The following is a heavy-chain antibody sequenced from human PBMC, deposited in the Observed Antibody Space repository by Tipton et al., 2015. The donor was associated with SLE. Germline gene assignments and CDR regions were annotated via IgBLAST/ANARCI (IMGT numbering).Heavy chain of an antibody. CDR1: GGSISTGGDS. J-gene: IGHJ4*02. Sequence: TLSLTCTVSGGSISTGGDSWGWIRQPPGKGLEWIGNIYSSGRTYDNPSLKSRITMSVDTSKNKFSLNLSSVTAADTAVYYCARGGDPDYFDYWGQGPLVTVSS. CDR3: ARGGDPDYFDY. V-gene: IGHV4-39*07. CDR2: IYSSGRT.